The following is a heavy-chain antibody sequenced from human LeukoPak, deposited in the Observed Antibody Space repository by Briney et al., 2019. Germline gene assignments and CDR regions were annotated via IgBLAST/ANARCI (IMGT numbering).Heavy chain of an antibody. CDR3: TRYNNDHFDY. Sequence: GRSLRLSCAGSGFTFGGYGMHWFRQTPGKGLEWVAVIAYDGSRAFYAGSVKGRFTISRDNSKNTMSVQMDDLRAEDTAVYYCTRYNNDHFDYWGQGTLVTVSS. CDR2: IAYDGSRA. CDR1: GFTFGGYG. V-gene: IGHV3-33*01. J-gene: IGHJ4*02. D-gene: IGHD1-14*01.